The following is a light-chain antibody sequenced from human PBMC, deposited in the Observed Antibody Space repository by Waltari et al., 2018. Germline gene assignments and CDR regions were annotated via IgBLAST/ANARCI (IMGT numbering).Light chain of an antibody. V-gene: IGKV1-5*03. CDR3: QQYHSYPIS. CDR1: QSIDDL. Sequence: DIQLTHSPSTLPASVGARVTITCRARQSIDDLLAWYQQRPGKAPKVLIYKASNLQTEVPSRFSGSGSGTEFTLTITSLQPDDFAAYYCQQYHSYPISFGQGTKLEIK. J-gene: IGKJ2*03. CDR2: KAS.